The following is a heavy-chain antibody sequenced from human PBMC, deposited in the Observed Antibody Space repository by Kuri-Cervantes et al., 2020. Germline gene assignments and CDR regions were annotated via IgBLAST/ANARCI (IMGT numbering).Heavy chain of an antibody. CDR3: AKDAFAMVQGVIIG. J-gene: IGHJ4*02. CDR2: ISGSGGST. D-gene: IGHD3-10*01. V-gene: IGHV3-23*01. CDR1: GFTFSSYA. Sequence: GGSLRLSCAASGFTFSSYAMHWVRQAPGKGLEWASAISGSGGSTYYADSVKGRFTISRDNSKNTLYLQMNSLRAEDTAVYYCAKDAFAMVQGVIIGWGQGTLVTVSS.